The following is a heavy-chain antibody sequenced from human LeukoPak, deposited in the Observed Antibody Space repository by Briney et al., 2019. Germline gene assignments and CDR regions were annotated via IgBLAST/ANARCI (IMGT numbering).Heavy chain of an antibody. Sequence: GRSLRLSCAASGFTFSSYAMHWVRQAPGKGLGRVAVISYDGSNKYYADSAKGRFTISRDNSKNTLYLQMNSLRAEDTAVYYCARDPSSGSYYWSWFDPWGQGTLVTVSS. D-gene: IGHD3-10*01. CDR2: ISYDGSNK. J-gene: IGHJ5*02. CDR3: ARDPSSGSYYWSWFDP. V-gene: IGHV3-30-3*01. CDR1: GFTFSSYA.